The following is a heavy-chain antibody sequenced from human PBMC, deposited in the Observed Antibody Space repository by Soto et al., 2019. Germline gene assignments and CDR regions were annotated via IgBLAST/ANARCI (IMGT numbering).Heavy chain of an antibody. CDR1: GFTLSNDL. V-gene: IGHV3-74*01. CDR3: LSKVPSGPWRA. J-gene: IGHJ5*02. Sequence: PGGSLRLSCSASGFTLSNDLVHWVRQSPGKGLVWVSRIRADGSDTAYADSVKGRFSISRDNASNTVYLQMRCLRVDDTGVYYRLSKVPSGPWRAWGQGTLVTVSS. D-gene: IGHD6-25*01. CDR2: IRADGSDT.